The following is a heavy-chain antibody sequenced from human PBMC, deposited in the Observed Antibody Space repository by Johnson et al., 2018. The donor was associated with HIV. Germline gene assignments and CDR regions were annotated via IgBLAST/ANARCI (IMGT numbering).Heavy chain of an antibody. Sequence: QVQLVESGGGVVQPGRSLRLSCVASGFTISNYGMHWVRQAPGKGLEWVAVMWYDGSTKYYADSVKGRFIISRDNSKNTLLLQMNSLRAEDTAVYYCAKCIWGSSLIDAFDIWGQGTRVTVSS. J-gene: IGHJ3*02. CDR1: GFTISNYG. CDR2: MWYDGSTK. D-gene: IGHD6-13*01. V-gene: IGHV3-33*06. CDR3: AKCIWGSSLIDAFDI.